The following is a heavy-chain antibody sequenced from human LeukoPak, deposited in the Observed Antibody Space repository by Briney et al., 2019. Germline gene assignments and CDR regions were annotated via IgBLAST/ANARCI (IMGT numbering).Heavy chain of an antibody. CDR2: IKQDGSEK. CDR3: ARVRGFMTTVTTPEGYYFDY. V-gene: IGHV3-7*01. Sequence: GGSLRLSCAASGFTFSSYWMSWVRQAPGKGLEWVANIKQDGSEKHYVDSVKGRFTISRDNAKNSLYLQMNSLRAEDTAVYYCARVRGFMTTVTTPEGYYFDYWGQGTLVTVSS. J-gene: IGHJ4*02. CDR1: GFTFSSYW. D-gene: IGHD4-17*01.